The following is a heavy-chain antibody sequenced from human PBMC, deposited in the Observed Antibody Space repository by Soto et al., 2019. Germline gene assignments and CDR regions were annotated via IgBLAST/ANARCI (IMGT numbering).Heavy chain of an antibody. J-gene: IGHJ6*03. CDR1: GGSFSGYQ. Sequence: QVQLQQWGAGLLKPSETLSLTCAVYGGSFSGYQWTWIRQTPGKGLEWIGEIKDIGNINYNPSLKRRVTILVDTAKKQISLKRRSVPAADTAVYYCARGLSLWFGELSRRGGYYYYMDVWGKGTAVTVSS. CDR2: IKDIGNI. D-gene: IGHD3-10*01. V-gene: IGHV4-34*01. CDR3: ARGLSLWFGELSRRGGYYYYMDV.